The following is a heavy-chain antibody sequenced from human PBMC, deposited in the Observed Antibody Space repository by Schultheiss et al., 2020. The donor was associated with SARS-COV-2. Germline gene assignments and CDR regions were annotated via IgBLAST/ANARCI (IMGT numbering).Heavy chain of an antibody. Sequence: GGSLRLSCAVSGFTFSSYSMNWVRQAPGKGLEWVSSISSSSSYIYYADSVKGRFTISRDNAKNSLYLQMNSLRAEDTAVYYCAKGPTPSSIFGVVDAFDIWGQGTMVTVSS. D-gene: IGHD3-3*01. CDR3: AKGPTPSSIFGVVDAFDI. V-gene: IGHV3-21*04. J-gene: IGHJ3*02. CDR2: ISSSSSYI. CDR1: GFTFSSYS.